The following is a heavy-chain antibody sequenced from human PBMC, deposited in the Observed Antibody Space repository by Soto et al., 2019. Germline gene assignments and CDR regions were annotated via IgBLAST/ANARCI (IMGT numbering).Heavy chain of an antibody. CDR1: GYTFTSYY. CDR3: ARETPYYDILTGYRTYYFDY. D-gene: IGHD3-9*01. Sequence: GASVKVSCKASGYTFTSYYMHWVRQAPGQGLEWMGIINPSGGSTSYAQKFQGRVTMTRDTSTSTVYMELSSLRSEDTAVYYCARETPYYDILTGYRTYYFDYWGQGTLVTVSS. V-gene: IGHV1-46*03. CDR2: INPSGGST. J-gene: IGHJ4*02.